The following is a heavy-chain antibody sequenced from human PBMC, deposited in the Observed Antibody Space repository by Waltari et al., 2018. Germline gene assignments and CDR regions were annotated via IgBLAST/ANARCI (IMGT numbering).Heavy chain of an antibody. D-gene: IGHD4-17*01. V-gene: IGHV3-30*18. Sequence: QVQLVESGGGVVQPGRSLRLSCAASGFTFSSYDMHWVRQAPGKGLGGGAVISNEGRNKYYADSVKGRFTISRDKSKNTLYLQMNSLRAEDTAVYYCAKEDYGDYGYDYWGQGTLVTVSS. J-gene: IGHJ4*02. CDR2: ISNEGRNK. CDR3: AKEDYGDYGYDY. CDR1: GFTFSSYD.